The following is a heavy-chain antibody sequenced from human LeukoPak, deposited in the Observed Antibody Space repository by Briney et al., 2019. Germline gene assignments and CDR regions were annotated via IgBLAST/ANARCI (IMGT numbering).Heavy chain of an antibody. Sequence: GGSLRLSCAASGFIFSHYSMNWVRQAPGKGLEWVSYISSSSSTIYYADSVKGRFTISRDNAKNSLYLQMNSLRAEDTAVYYCAELGITMIGGVWGKGTTVTISS. D-gene: IGHD3-10*02. V-gene: IGHV3-48*04. CDR3: AELGITMIGGV. J-gene: IGHJ6*04. CDR1: GFIFSHYS. CDR2: ISSSSSTI.